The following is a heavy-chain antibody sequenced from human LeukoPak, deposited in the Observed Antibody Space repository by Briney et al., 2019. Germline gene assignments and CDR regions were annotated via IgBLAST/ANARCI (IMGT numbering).Heavy chain of an antibody. CDR2: IYYSGST. D-gene: IGHD3-22*01. CDR1: GGSISSYY. CDR3: ARLYHHDSSGYGGFDY. V-gene: IGHV4-59*08. J-gene: IGHJ4*02. Sequence: SETLSLTCTVSGGSISSYYWSWIRLPPGKGLEWIGYIYYSGSTNYNPSLKSRVTISVDTSKNQFSLKLNSVTAADTAVYYCARLYHHDSSGYGGFDYWGQGTLVTVSS.